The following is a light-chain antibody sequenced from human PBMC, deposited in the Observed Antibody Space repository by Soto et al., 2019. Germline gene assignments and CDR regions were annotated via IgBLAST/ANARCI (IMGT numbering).Light chain of an antibody. J-gene: IGKJ1*01. CDR1: QSISDT. CDR2: GAS. V-gene: IGKV3-15*01. Sequence: EIVMTQSPATLSVSPVGRATLSCRASQSISDTLAWYQQKPGQAPRLLIHGASTRATGFPARFSGSGSETDFTLTISRLEPEDFAVYYCQQYGSSTGTFGQGTKVDIK. CDR3: QQYGSSTGT.